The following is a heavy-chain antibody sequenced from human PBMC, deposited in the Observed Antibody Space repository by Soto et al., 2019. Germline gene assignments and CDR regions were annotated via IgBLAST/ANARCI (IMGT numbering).Heavy chain of an antibody. D-gene: IGHD1-26*01. J-gene: IGHJ4*02. CDR2: IYGGDST. CDR1: GFTVSRNY. V-gene: IGHV3-66*01. CDR3: ARAVGSGSFLSWLH. Sequence: PGGSLRLSCAASGFTVSRNYMSWVRQAPGKGLEWVSIIYGGDSTNYADSVKGRFTISRDNSKNTLYLQMNSLRTEDTAVYYCARAVGSGSFLSWLHWGQGTLVTVSS.